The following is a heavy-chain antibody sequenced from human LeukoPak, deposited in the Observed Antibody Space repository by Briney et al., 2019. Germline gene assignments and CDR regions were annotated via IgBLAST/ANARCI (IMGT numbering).Heavy chain of an antibody. CDR3: AKPNYGSGSPDY. J-gene: IGHJ4*02. CDR2: ISGSGGST. D-gene: IGHD3-10*01. V-gene: IGHV3-23*01. Sequence: GGSLRLSCAASGFTFSSYSMNWVRQAPGKGLEWVSAISGSGGSTYYADSVKGRFTISRDNSKNTLYLQMNSLRAEDTAVYYCAKPNYGSGSPDYWGQGTLVTVSS. CDR1: GFTFSSYS.